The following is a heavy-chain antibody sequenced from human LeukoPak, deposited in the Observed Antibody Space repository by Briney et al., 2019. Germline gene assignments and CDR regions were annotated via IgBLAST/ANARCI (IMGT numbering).Heavy chain of an antibody. V-gene: IGHV1-2*02. Sequence: VASVKVSCKASGYTFTGYYMHWVRQAPGQGLEWMGWINPNSGGTNYAQKFQGRVTITADKSTSTAYMELSSLRSEDTAVYYCARVSWSGLRLGELSPPFDYWGQGTLVTVSS. J-gene: IGHJ4*02. D-gene: IGHD3-16*02. CDR3: ARVSWSGLRLGELSPPFDY. CDR1: GYTFTGYY. CDR2: INPNSGGT.